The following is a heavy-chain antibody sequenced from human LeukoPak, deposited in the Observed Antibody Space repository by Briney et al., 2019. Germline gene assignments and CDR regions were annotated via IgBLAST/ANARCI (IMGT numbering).Heavy chain of an antibody. CDR3: ARDDAGYYGSGSYYIQY. D-gene: IGHD3-10*01. J-gene: IGHJ4*02. CDR2: INPSGGST. CDR1: GYTFTSYY. V-gene: IGHV1-46*01. Sequence: ASXKVSCKASGYTFTSYYMHWVRQAPGQGVEWMGIINPSGGSTSYTQKFQGRVTMTSATSTSTVYMELSSLRSEDTAVYYCARDDAGYYGSGSYYIQYWGQGTLVTVSS.